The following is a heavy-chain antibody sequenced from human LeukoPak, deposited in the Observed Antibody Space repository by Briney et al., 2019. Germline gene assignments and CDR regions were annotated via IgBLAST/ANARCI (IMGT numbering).Heavy chain of an antibody. J-gene: IGHJ3*02. CDR3: ARYMTTVTTRDAFDI. D-gene: IGHD4-17*01. Sequence: SETLSLTCTVSGGSISSYYWSWIRQPAGKGLERIGRIYTSGSTNYNPSLKSRVTMSVDTSKNQFSLKLSSVTAADTAVYYCARYMTTVTTRDAFDIWGQGTMVTVSS. CDR1: GGSISSYY. CDR2: IYTSGST. V-gene: IGHV4-4*07.